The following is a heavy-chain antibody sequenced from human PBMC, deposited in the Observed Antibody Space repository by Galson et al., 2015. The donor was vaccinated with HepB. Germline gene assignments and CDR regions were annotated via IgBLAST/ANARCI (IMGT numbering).Heavy chain of an antibody. CDR3: ARHIASRSFDY. D-gene: IGHD5-12*01. V-gene: IGHV3-74*01. Sequence: SLRLSCAASGFTFSSYWMHWVRQAPGKGLVWVSRINSDGSSTSYADSVKGRFTISRDNAKNTLYLQMNSLRAEDTAVYYCARHIASRSFDYWGQGTLVTVSS. CDR1: GFTFSSYW. CDR2: INSDGSST. J-gene: IGHJ4*02.